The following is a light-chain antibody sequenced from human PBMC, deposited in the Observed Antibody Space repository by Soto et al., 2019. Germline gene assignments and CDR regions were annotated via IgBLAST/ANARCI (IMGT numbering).Light chain of an antibody. CDR3: QQYNSYSLWT. CDR1: QSISNW. Sequence: DIQMTQSPSTLSASVGDRVTIGCRASQSISNWLAWYQQKPGKAPKLLIYDASTMESGDPSRFSGSESVTLFSLTISSVQPNDFATYYCQQYNSYSLWTFDQGTKVDIK. CDR2: DAS. V-gene: IGKV1-5*01. J-gene: IGKJ1*01.